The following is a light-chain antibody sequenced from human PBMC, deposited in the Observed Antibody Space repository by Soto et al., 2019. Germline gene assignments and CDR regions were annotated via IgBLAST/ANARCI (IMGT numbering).Light chain of an antibody. CDR3: QQSYDTPPYT. CDR1: QSISSC. Sequence: DIQMTQSPSSLSANVGDRVTISCRASQSISSCVNWYQQKQGKAPKLVIYSASTLQSGVPSRFSGSGSGTDFTLTISNRQPEDFATYYCQQSYDTPPYTFGQGTKLEIK. CDR2: SAS. V-gene: IGKV1-39*01. J-gene: IGKJ2*01.